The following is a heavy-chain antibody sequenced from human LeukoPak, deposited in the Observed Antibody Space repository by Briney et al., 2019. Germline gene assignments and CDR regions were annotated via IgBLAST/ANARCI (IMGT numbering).Heavy chain of an antibody. Sequence: GGSLRLSCTASGFTLSSNAMHWVRQAPGKGLEWVAVTSYDGTTKYYADSVKGRFTISRDNSKNTLYLQMNSLRAEDTAVYYCTRDGDTVLTRGYYYYMDVWGKGTTVTVSS. D-gene: IGHD3-10*01. CDR2: TSYDGTTK. CDR1: GFTLSSNA. CDR3: TRDGDTVLTRGYYYYMDV. V-gene: IGHV3-30*07. J-gene: IGHJ6*03.